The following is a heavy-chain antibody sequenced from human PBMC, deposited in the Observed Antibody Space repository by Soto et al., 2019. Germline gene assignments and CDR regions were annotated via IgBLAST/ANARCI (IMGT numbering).Heavy chain of an antibody. CDR1: GDSVSSTSAA. Sequence: SPTLSLTCAISGDSVSSTSAAWNWIRQSPSRGLEWLGRTYYRSKWYNEYAVSVQSRISINPDTSKNQFSLHLNSVTPEDTAVYYCARAPSYCSGGSCYSLGMDYWGQGTLVTVSS. CDR2: TYYRSKWYN. D-gene: IGHD2-15*01. CDR3: ARAPSYCSGGSCYSLGMDY. V-gene: IGHV6-1*01. J-gene: IGHJ4*02.